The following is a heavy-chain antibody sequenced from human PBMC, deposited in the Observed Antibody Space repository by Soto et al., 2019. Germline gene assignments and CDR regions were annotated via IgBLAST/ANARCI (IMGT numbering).Heavy chain of an antibody. V-gene: IGHV1-8*01. CDR1: GYTFTDYD. D-gene: IGHD2-21*02. CDR2: VSPDSGNA. Sequence: QVQVVQSRAEVKKPGASVKVSCKTSGYTFTDYDIKWIRQAPGQGLEWMGWVSPDSGNAGYAPQFQGRVSMTSDTSISTVYMELSSLRAEDTAVYFCEVTTGYWGQGTMVTVSS. CDR3: EVTTGY. J-gene: IGHJ4*02.